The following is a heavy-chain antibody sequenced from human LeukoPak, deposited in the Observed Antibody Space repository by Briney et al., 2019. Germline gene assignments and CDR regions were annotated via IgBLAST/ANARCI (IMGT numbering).Heavy chain of an antibody. CDR1: GFTFSSYG. V-gene: IGHV3-30*02. CDR2: IRYDGNNK. CDR3: ARARRSGGITMVRGVKDRGWFDS. Sequence: GGSLRLSCAASGFTFSSYGMSWVRQAPGKGLEWVAFIRYDGNNKYYADSVKGRFTISRDNSKNTLYLQMNSLRTEDTAVFYCARARRSGGITMVRGVKDRGWFDSWGQGILVTVSS. D-gene: IGHD3-10*01. J-gene: IGHJ5*01.